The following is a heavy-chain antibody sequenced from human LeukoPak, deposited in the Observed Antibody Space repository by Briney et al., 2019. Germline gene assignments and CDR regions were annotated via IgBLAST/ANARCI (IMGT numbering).Heavy chain of an antibody. CDR1: GFIFRSYW. Sequence: GGSLRLSCAASGFIFRSYWMHWVRQTPGKGLVWVSRINGDGGNTTYAESVKGRFTTSRDTAKNTLYLQMNSLRAEDTAVYYCARGSGSYSTDAFDIWGQGTMVTVSS. J-gene: IGHJ3*02. D-gene: IGHD3-10*01. V-gene: IGHV3-74*01. CDR2: INGDGGNT. CDR3: ARGSGSYSTDAFDI.